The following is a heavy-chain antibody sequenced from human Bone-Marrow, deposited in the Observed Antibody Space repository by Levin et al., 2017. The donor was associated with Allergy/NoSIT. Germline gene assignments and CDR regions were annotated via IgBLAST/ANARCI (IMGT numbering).Heavy chain of an antibody. V-gene: IGHV3-23*01. D-gene: IGHD6-19*01. J-gene: IGHJ4*02. CDR2: IRPNSERT. Sequence: GGSLRLSCAASGFSFANHAMTWVRHAPGKGLEWVSTIRPNSERTYFADSVKGRFTVSRDDSGNMMSLQMSSLRADDAAVYSWAREQGARGWDTVDFWGQGALVTVSS. CDR1: GFSFANHA. CDR3: AREQGARGWDTVDF.